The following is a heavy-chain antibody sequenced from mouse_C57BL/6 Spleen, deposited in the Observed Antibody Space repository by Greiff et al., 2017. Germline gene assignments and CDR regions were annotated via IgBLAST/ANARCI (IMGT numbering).Heavy chain of an antibody. CDR1: GFTFSSYA. CDR3: ARAGVDY. D-gene: IGHD4-1*01. CDR2: ISDGGSYT. V-gene: IGHV5-4*03. J-gene: IGHJ2*01. Sequence: EVKLMESGGGLVKPGGSLKLSCAASGFTFSSYAMSWVRQTPEKRLEWVATISDGGSYTYYPDNVKGRFTISRDNAKNNLYLQMSHLKSEDTAMYYCARAGVDYWGQGTTLTVSS.